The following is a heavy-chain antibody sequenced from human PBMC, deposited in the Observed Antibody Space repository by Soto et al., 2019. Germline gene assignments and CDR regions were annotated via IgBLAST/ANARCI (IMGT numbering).Heavy chain of an antibody. V-gene: IGHV3-21*06. CDR2: ISSSSTYI. D-gene: IGHD6-19*01. CDR1: EFAFSSYS. Sequence: WGSLRISCASSEFAFSSYSMNWVRQAPGKGLEWVSSISSSSTYIYYADSVKGRFTISRDNAKNSLSLQMNSLRAEDTAVYFCARGDGWGSSGYWPNWFDPWGQGTKVTVSS. J-gene: IGHJ5*02. CDR3: ARGDGWGSSGYWPNWFDP.